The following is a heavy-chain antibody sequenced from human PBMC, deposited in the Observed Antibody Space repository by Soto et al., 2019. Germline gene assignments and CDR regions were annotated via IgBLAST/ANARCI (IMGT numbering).Heavy chain of an antibody. CDR3: ARAEITMVRGVVWFDP. Sequence: QVQLQESGPGLVKPSETLSLTCTVSGGSISSYYWSWIRQPPVKGLEWIGYIYYSGSTNYNPSLKSRLTRSVDTSKNPFSLKLSSVTAADTAVYYCARAEITMVRGVVWFDPWGQGTLVTVSS. CDR1: GGSISSYY. V-gene: IGHV4-59*01. J-gene: IGHJ5*02. D-gene: IGHD3-10*01. CDR2: IYYSGST.